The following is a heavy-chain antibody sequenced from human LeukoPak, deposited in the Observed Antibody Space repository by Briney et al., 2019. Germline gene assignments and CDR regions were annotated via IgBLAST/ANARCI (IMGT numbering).Heavy chain of an antibody. V-gene: IGHV1-18*01. CDR2: ISAYNGNT. D-gene: IGHD2-2*01. Sequence: ASVKVSCKASGYTFTSYGISWVRQAPGQGLEWMGWISAYNGNTNYAQKLQGRVTMTTDTSTSTAYMELRSLRSDDTAVYYCARDDYCSSTSCYYYYMDVWGKGTTVTVSS. CDR1: GYTFTSYG. J-gene: IGHJ6*03. CDR3: ARDDYCSSTSCYYYYMDV.